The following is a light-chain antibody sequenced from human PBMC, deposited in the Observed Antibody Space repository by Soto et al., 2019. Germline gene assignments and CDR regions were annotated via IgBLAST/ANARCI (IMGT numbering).Light chain of an antibody. J-gene: IGKJ3*01. Sequence: EIVLTQSPATLSLSPGEGATLSCRASQSISKYLVWYQQKPGQAPRVLIYDTSNRATGIPARFSGTGSGTDFTLTIISLEPEDFAVYYCQQRSDWPVTFGPGTKVDIK. CDR3: QQRSDWPVT. CDR2: DTS. V-gene: IGKV3-11*01. CDR1: QSISKY.